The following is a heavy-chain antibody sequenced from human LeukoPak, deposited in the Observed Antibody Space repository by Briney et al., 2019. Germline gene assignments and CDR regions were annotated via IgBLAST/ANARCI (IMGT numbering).Heavy chain of an antibody. CDR3: ARDITYYYGSGSYYKGYNWFDP. CDR2: IYTSEST. CDR1: GGSISSYY. V-gene: IGHV4-4*07. Sequence: SETLSLTCTVPGGSISSYYWSWIRQPAGKGLEWIGRIYTSESTNYNPSLKSRVTMSVDTSKNQFSLKLSSVTAADTAVYYCARDITYYYGSGSYYKGYNWFDPWGQGTLVTVSS. J-gene: IGHJ5*02. D-gene: IGHD3-10*01.